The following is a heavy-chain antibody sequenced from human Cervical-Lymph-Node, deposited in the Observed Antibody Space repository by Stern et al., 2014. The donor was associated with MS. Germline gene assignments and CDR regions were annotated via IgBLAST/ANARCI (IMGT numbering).Heavy chain of an antibody. D-gene: IGHD5-18*01. Sequence: QVQLVESGAEVKKPGSSVKGSCKASGCTFSSYAMSWVRQAPGQGLEWMGGIIPSFGTAKYAQKVQGRVTITADESTSTAYMELSSLRSEDTAVYSCARGRQDTAYYWGQGTLVTVSS. CDR2: IIPSFGTA. J-gene: IGHJ4*02. V-gene: IGHV1-69*01. CDR3: ARGRQDTAYY. CDR1: GCTFSSYA.